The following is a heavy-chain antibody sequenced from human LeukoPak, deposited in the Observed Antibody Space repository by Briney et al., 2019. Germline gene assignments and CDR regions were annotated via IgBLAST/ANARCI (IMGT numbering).Heavy chain of an antibody. Sequence: PGRSLRLSCAASGFSFRRYSMHWVRQAPSKGLEWVAYTSDDGGKAIYADSVKGRVTISRDNSDNTLFLEMNGLRDDDTGVYYCTRDYAHGSYDYWGQGTLVTVSS. CDR1: GFSFRRYS. CDR3: TRDYAHGSYDY. J-gene: IGHJ4*02. CDR2: TSDDGGKA. D-gene: IGHD3-16*01. V-gene: IGHV3-30*04.